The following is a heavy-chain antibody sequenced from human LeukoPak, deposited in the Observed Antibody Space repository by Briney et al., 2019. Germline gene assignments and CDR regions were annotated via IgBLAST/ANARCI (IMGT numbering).Heavy chain of an antibody. CDR2: IYHSGST. Sequence: PSETLSLTCTVSGYSISSGHYWGWIRQPPGKGLEWIGSIYHSGSTNYNPSLKSRVTISVDKSKNQFSLKLSSVTAADTAVYYCARKRGRDQWTWELLIREYYFDYWGQGTLVTVSS. J-gene: IGHJ4*02. V-gene: IGHV4-38-2*02. D-gene: IGHD1-26*01. CDR1: GYSISSGHY. CDR3: ARKRGRDQWTWELLIREYYFDY.